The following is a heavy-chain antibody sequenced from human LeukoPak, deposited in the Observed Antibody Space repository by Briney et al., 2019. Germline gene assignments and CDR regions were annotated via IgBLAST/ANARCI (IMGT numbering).Heavy chain of an antibody. V-gene: IGHV4-30-4*01. J-gene: IGHJ3*02. D-gene: IGHD3-10*01. Sequence: PSQTLSLTCTVSGGSISRGDYYWSWHRQPPGKGLVWVGYIYDGGNTYYNSSHKSRVTISVDTYKNQFSLKLSSVTAADTAVYYYARDSYGSGRNAFDIWGQGTVVTVSS. CDR2: IYDGGNT. CDR1: GGSISRGDYY. CDR3: ARDSYGSGRNAFDI.